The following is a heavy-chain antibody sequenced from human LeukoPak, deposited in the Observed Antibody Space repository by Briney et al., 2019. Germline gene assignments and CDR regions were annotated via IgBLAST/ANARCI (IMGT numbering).Heavy chain of an antibody. CDR1: GYTFTSYY. Sequence: ASVKVSCKASGYTFTSYYMHWMRQAPGQGLEWMGIINPSGGSTSYAQKFQGRVTMTRDMSTSTVYMELSSLRSEDTAVYYCARDRGSGSYSRTFDYWGQGTLVTVSS. V-gene: IGHV1-46*01. CDR3: ARDRGSGSYSRTFDY. CDR2: INPSGGST. D-gene: IGHD1-26*01. J-gene: IGHJ4*02.